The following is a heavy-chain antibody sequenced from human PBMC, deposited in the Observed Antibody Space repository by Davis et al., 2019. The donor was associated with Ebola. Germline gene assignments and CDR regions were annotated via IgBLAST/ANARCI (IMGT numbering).Heavy chain of an antibody. CDR3: ARASLYCKSTTCYSDY. V-gene: IGHV1-18*01. D-gene: IGHD2-2*01. CDR1: GYTFTGYA. CDR2: ISEYIGKT. J-gene: IGHJ4*02. Sequence: ASVKVSCKASGYTFTGYAISWVRQAPGQGLEWMGWISEYIGKTNYAQKLQGRVTMTLDTSTNTAYMELRSLTPDDTAFYYCARASLYCKSTTCYSDYWGQGTLITVSS.